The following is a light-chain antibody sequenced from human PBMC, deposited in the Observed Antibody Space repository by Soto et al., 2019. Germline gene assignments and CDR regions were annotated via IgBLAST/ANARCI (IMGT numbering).Light chain of an antibody. CDR3: QQLNSNTLT. J-gene: IGKJ4*01. CDR2: AAS. Sequence: DIHLAQSPSFLSASVGDRVTITCRASQGIRSFLAWYQQKPGKAPNLLIYAASTLQSGVPSRFSGSGSETEFNHTISSLQPEAIATYYCQQLNSNTLTFGGATKVEIK. V-gene: IGKV1-9*01. CDR1: QGIRSF.